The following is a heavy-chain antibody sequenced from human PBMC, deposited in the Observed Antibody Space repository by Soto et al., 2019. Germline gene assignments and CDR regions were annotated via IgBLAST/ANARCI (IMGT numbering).Heavy chain of an antibody. CDR3: ARSRAPGGAMKCFDP. Sequence: SETLSLTCTVSGGSISNDYWSWIRQPPGKGLEWIGYIYYSGSTNYNPSLKSRVTISVDTSKKQFSLKLSSVTAADTAVYYCARSRAPGGAMKCFDPWGQGTLVTVSS. J-gene: IGHJ5*02. CDR2: IYYSGST. V-gene: IGHV4-59*01. D-gene: IGHD2-15*01. CDR1: GGSISNDY.